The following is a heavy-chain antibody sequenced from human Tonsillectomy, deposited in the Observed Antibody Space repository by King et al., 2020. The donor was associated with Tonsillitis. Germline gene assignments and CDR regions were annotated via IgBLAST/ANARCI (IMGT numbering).Heavy chain of an antibody. V-gene: IGHV3-48*01. CDR1: GFNLSSYS. D-gene: IGHD3-9*01. CDR3: ARDTADPIVLTGYGYYYHGMDV. J-gene: IGHJ6*02. CDR2: ISDRSSFI. Sequence: VQLVESGGGLVQPGGSLRLSCAASGFNLSSYSMNWVRQAPGKGLEWVSYISDRSSFIYYADSVKGRFTISRDNAKNSLDLQMNSLRVDDTAVYFCARDTADPIVLTGYGYYYHGMDVWGQGTTVIVSS.